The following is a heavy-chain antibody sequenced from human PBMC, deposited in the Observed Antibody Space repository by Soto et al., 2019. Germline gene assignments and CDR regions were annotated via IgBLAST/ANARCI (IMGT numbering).Heavy chain of an antibody. J-gene: IGHJ3*02. CDR3: AREGGSYDSGGYLIRGAFDI. Sequence: SETLSLTCSVSGDSISRIDYYWTWIRQHPEKGLEWNGNIYFRGNTYYSPSLESRLTISVDTSKNQFSLKLTSVTAADTAVYYCAREGGSYDSGGYLIRGAFDIWGQGTMVTVSS. CDR2: IYFRGNT. V-gene: IGHV4-31*03. CDR1: GDSISRIDYY. D-gene: IGHD3-22*01.